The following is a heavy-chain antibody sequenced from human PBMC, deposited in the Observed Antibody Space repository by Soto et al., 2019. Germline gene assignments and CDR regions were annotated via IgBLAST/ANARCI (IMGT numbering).Heavy chain of an antibody. V-gene: IGHV3-30*18. CDR2: ISYDGSNK. J-gene: IGHJ5*02. CDR1: GFTLSSYG. D-gene: IGHD4-4*01. CDR3: AKDPVKTS. Sequence: PGGSLILSCAASGFTLSSYGMHWVRQAPGKGLEWVAVISYDGSNKYYADSVKGRFTISRDNSKNTLYLQMNSLRAEDTAVYYCAKDPVKTSWGQGTLVTVSS.